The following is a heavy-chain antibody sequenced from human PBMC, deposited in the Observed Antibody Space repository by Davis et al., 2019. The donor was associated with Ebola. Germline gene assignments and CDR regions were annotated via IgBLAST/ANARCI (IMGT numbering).Heavy chain of an antibody. CDR1: GGSISSSSDY. CDR3: ARRRIAVADTWFYT. V-gene: IGHV4-39*01. CDR2: IYYSGST. D-gene: IGHD6-19*01. J-gene: IGHJ5*02. Sequence: MPSETLSLTCTVSGGSISSSSDYWGWIRQPPGKGLEWIGSIYYSGSTYYNPSLTSRVTISVDTSKNQFSLKLSSVTAADTAVYYCARRRIAVADTWFYTWGQGTLVTVSS.